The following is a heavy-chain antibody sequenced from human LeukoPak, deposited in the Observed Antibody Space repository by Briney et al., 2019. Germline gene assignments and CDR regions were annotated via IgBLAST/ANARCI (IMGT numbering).Heavy chain of an antibody. CDR1: GFTFSSYE. Sequence: GGSLRLSCAASGFTFSSYEMNWVRQAPGKGLEWVANIKQDGSEKYYVDSVKGRFTISRDNAKNSLYLQMNSLRAEDTAVYYCASLKNSGWGNAFHFWGQGTMVTVSS. CDR3: ASLKNSGWGNAFHF. D-gene: IGHD6-19*01. CDR2: IKQDGSEK. V-gene: IGHV3-7*01. J-gene: IGHJ3*01.